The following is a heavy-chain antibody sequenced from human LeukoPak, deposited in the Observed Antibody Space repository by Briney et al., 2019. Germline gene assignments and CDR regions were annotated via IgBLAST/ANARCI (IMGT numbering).Heavy chain of an antibody. CDR2: ISDSGTST. J-gene: IGHJ3*02. CDR1: GFIFNIYV. Sequence: PGGSLRLSCAASGFIFNIYVMSWVRQAPGTGLEWVSGISDSGTSTYYADSVEGHFTISRDNSKNTLYLEMNSLRAEDTAVYYCAKDRRCSSTTCFDAFDIWGQGTMVTVSS. D-gene: IGHD2-2*01. V-gene: IGHV3-23*01. CDR3: AKDRRCSSTTCFDAFDI.